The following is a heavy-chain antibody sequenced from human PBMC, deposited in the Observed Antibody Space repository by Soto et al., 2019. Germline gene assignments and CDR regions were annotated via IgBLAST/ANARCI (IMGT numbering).Heavy chain of an antibody. J-gene: IGHJ6*02. CDR3: AREVVGALHYYGMDV. D-gene: IGHD2-15*01. CDR1: GLNVSSNY. V-gene: IGHV3-53*01. CDR2: IYSGGKT. Sequence: GGSLRLSCAASGLNVSSNYMNWVRQAPGKGLEWVSIIYSGGKTYYADSVKGRFTISRDISKNTLYLQMNRLRVEDTAVYYCAREVVGALHYYGMDVWGQGTTVTVSS.